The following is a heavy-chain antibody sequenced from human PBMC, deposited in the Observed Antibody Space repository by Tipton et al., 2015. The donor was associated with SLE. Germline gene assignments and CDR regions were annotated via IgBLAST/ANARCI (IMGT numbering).Heavy chain of an antibody. V-gene: IGHV4-38-2*01. CDR3: ARHPVVQSLIKYYFDY. CDR2: IYHSGYT. Sequence: TLSLTCAVSGYSITSGFYWGWIRQPPGKGLEWIASIYHSGYTYYNPSLKSRVTISVDTSKNQFSLKLHSVTAADTAVYYCARHPVVQSLIKYYFDYWGQGMLVSVAS. D-gene: IGHD2-15*01. CDR1: GYSITSGFY. J-gene: IGHJ4*02.